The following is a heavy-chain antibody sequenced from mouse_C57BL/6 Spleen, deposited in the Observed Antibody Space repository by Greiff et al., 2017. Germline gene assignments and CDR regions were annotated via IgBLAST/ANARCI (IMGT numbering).Heavy chain of an antibody. Sequence: DVQLVESGGGLVKPGGSLKLSCAASGFTFSSYAMSWVRQTPEKRLEWVATISDGGSYTYYPDNVKGRFTISRDNAKNNLYLQMSHLKSEDTAMYYCARALGSSPYWYFDVWGTGTTVTVSS. CDR2: ISDGGSYT. D-gene: IGHD1-1*01. V-gene: IGHV5-4*01. CDR1: GFTFSSYA. CDR3: ARALGSSPYWYFDV. J-gene: IGHJ1*03.